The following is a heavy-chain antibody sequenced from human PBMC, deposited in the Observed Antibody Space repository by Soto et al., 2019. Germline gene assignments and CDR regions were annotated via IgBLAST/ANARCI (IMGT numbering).Heavy chain of an antibody. D-gene: IGHD4-17*01. CDR3: ARDRGSLDGDGYWYFDL. CDR1: GFTFSSYS. J-gene: IGHJ2*01. CDR2: ISSSSSYI. Sequence: GGSLRLSCAASGFTFSSYSMNWVRQAPGKGLEWVSSISSSSSYIYYADSVKGRFTISRDNAKNSLYLQMNSLRAEDTAVYYCARDRGSLDGDGYWYFDLWGRDTLVTVSS. V-gene: IGHV3-21*01.